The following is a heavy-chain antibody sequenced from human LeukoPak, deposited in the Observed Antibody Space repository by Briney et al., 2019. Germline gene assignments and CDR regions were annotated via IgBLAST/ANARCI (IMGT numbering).Heavy chain of an antibody. CDR3: ARLWSYYDNSGFFEDY. D-gene: IGHD3-22*01. CDR2: IIPIFGTA. Sequence: SVKVSCKASGGTFSSYAISWVRQAPGQGLEWMGGIIPIFGTANYAQKFQGRVTITADESTSTAYMELSSLKSEDTAVYYCARLWSYYDNSGFFEDYWGQGTLVTVSS. J-gene: IGHJ4*02. V-gene: IGHV1-69*01. CDR1: GGTFSSYA.